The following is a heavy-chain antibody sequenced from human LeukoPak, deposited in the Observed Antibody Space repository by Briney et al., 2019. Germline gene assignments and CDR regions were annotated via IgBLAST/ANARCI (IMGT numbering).Heavy chain of an antibody. V-gene: IGHV3-23*01. CDR1: GFTFSDYA. CDR2: ITSSGYST. D-gene: IGHD2-2*01. J-gene: IGHJ6*03. Sequence: GGSLRLSCAASGFTFSDYAMNWVRQAPGKGLEWVSTITSSGYSTSDADSVRGRFTISRDNSKNTLYLQMNRLRAEDTAVYYCYARPVLPAAFLPSGNYMDVWGKGTTVTVSS. CDR3: YARPVLPAAFLPSGNYMDV.